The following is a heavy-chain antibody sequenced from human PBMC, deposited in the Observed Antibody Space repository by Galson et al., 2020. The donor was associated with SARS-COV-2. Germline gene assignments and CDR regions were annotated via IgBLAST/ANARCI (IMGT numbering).Heavy chain of an antibody. CDR1: GFTFSTYW. J-gene: IGHJ4*02. Sequence: SCAASGFTFSTYWMHWVRLAPGRGPVWVSRINSDGSTTDYADSVKGRFTISRDNARNTVYLQMNSLRVDDTAVYYCASSKGSNSWLDCWGQGTLVTVSS. V-gene: IGHV3-74*01. D-gene: IGHD6-13*01. CDR3: ASSKGSNSWLDC. CDR2: INSDGSTT.